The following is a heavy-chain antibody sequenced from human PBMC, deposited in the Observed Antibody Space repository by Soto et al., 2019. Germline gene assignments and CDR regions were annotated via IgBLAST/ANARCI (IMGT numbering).Heavy chain of an antibody. CDR3: ARGHGITIFGNYYCYGMDV. CDR1: GGSFSGYY. CDR2: INHSGST. J-gene: IGHJ6*02. Sequence: SETLSLTCAVYGGSFSGYYWSWIRQPPGKGLEWIGEINHSGSTNYNPSLKSRVTISVDTSKNQFSLKLSSVTAADTAVYYCARGHGITIFGNYYCYGMDVWGQGTTVTV. D-gene: IGHD3-3*01. V-gene: IGHV4-34*01.